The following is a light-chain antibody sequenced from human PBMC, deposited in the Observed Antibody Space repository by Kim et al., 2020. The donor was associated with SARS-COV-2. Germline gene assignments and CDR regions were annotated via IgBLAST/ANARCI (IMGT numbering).Light chain of an antibody. V-gene: IGKV3-15*01. J-gene: IGKJ4*01. CDR2: GLS. CDR1: QSVSSN. CDR3: QQYNNWHPLS. Sequence: EIVMTQSPATLSVSPGERATLSCRASQSVSSNLAWYQEKPGQAPRLLIYGLSTRTTGIPARFSGSGSGTEFTLTNSSLQSEDFAVYYCQQYNNWHPLSFGGGTKVEIK.